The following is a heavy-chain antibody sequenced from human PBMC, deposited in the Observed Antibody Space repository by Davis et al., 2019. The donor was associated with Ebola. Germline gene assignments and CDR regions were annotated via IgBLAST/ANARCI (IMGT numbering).Heavy chain of an antibody. CDR1: GYNFIEYF. J-gene: IGHJ6*03. Sequence: ASVKVSCKASGYNFIEYFIHWVRQAPGQGPEWMGIINPNGGSTTYAQKFQGRVTMTRDTSTSTVYMELSSLRSEDTAVYYCARDAAYMNFNYYMDVWGKGTTVTVSS. V-gene: IGHV1-46*01. D-gene: IGHD1-7*01. CDR3: ARDAAYMNFNYYMDV. CDR2: INPNGGST.